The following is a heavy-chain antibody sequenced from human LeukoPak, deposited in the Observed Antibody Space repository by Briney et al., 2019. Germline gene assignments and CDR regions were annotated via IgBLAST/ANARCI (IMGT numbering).Heavy chain of an antibody. V-gene: IGHV1-2*02. J-gene: IGHJ4*02. CDR1: GYTFSGYY. CDR2: INPDSGGT. D-gene: IGHD6-19*01. CDR3: ARERFYSSGSKSNRVDY. Sequence: ASVKVSCKASGYTFSGYYMHWVRQAPGQGLEWMGWINPDSGGTNYGQNFQGRVTMTRDTAINTACMELSRLRSDDTAVYYCARERFYSSGSKSNRVDYWGQGTLVTVSS.